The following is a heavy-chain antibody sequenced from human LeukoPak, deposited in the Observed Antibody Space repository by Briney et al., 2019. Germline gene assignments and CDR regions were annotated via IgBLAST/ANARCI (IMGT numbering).Heavy chain of an antibody. Sequence: GESLKISCKGSGYTFNSFWIGWVRQTPGKGLEWMGIIYPGDSDITYSPSFQGQVTISADKSISTAYLQWSSLKASDTAMYYCARHYYDSNGYYYCDYWGQGTLVTLSS. CDR1: GYTFNSFW. D-gene: IGHD3-22*01. J-gene: IGHJ4*02. V-gene: IGHV5-51*01. CDR2: IYPGDSDI. CDR3: ARHYYDSNGYYYCDY.